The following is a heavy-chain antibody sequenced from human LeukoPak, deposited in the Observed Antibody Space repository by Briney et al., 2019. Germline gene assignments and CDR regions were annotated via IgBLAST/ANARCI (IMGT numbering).Heavy chain of an antibody. D-gene: IGHD3-22*01. Sequence: GGSRRLACAASGFTFSSYAMHWVRQAPGKGLEWVAVISYDGSNKYYADSVKGRFTISRDNSKNTLYLQMNSLRAEDTAVYYCARDLRYYDSSGSPFQHWGQGTLVTVSS. CDR3: ARDLRYYDSSGSPFQH. J-gene: IGHJ1*01. CDR1: GFTFSSYA. CDR2: ISYDGSNK. V-gene: IGHV3-30-3*01.